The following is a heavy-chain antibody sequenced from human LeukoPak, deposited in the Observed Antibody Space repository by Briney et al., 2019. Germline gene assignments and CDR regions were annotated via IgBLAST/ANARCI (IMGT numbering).Heavy chain of an antibody. V-gene: IGHV3-23*01. CDR3: ARDKMFYYGSGSYPLDY. CDR2: ISGSGGST. CDR1: GFTFSSYA. J-gene: IGHJ4*02. D-gene: IGHD3-10*01. Sequence: GGSLRLSCAASGFTFSSYAMSWVRQAPGKGLEWVSAISGSGGSTYYADSVKGRFTISRDNSKNTLYLQMNSLRAEDTAVYYCARDKMFYYGSGSYPLDYWGQGTLVTVSS.